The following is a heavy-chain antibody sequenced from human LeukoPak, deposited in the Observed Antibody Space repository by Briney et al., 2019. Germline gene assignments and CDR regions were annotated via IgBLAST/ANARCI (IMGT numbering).Heavy chain of an antibody. V-gene: IGHV1-69*05. CDR1: GGTFSSYA. J-gene: IGHJ4*02. CDR2: IIPIFGTA. D-gene: IGHD3-16*02. Sequence: SVKVSCKASGGTFSSYAISWVRQAPGQGLEWIGGIIPIFGTANYAQKFQGRVTITTDESTSTAYMELSSLRSEDTAVYYCARVGLRLGDLSSLPIYYFDYWGQGTLVTVSS. CDR3: ARVGLRLGDLSSLPIYYFDY.